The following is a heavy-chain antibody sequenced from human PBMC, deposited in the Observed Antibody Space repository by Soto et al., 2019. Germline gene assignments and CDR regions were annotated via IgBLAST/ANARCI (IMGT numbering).Heavy chain of an antibody. V-gene: IGHV3-7*01. Sequence: PGGSLRLSCAASGFTFSSYWMSWVRQAPGKGLEWVANIKQDGSEKYYVDSVKGRFTISRDNAKNSLYLQMNSLRAEDTAVYYCARRGYCSSTSCYPPDYWGQGTLVTVSS. J-gene: IGHJ4*02. CDR3: ARRGYCSSTSCYPPDY. CDR1: GFTFSSYW. CDR2: IKQDGSEK. D-gene: IGHD2-2*01.